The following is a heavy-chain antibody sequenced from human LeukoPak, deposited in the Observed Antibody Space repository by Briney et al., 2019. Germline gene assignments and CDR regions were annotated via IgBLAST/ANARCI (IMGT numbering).Heavy chain of an antibody. J-gene: IGHJ4*02. CDR1: GFTFSSYW. CDR2: IASDGSST. D-gene: IGHD4-23*01. Sequence: GGSLRLSCAASGFTFSSYWMNWVRPAPGKGLVWVSRIASDGSSTTYADSVKGRFSISRDNAKNTLYLQMNSLRVEDTAVYYCARGRPHGNDYWGQGTLVTVSS. CDR3: ARGRPHGNDY. V-gene: IGHV3-74*01.